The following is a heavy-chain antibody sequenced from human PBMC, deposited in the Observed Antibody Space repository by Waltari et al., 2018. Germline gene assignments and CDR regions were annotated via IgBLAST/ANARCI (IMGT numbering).Heavy chain of an antibody. CDR3: TRGGAPYDSSGYYYTGPFDY. CDR2: IRSKAYGGTT. Sequence: EVQLVESGGGLVQPGRSLRLSCTASGFTFGDYAMSWVRQAPGKGLEWVGFIRSKAYGGTTEYAASVKGRFTISRDDSKSIAYLQMNSLKTEDTAVYYCTRGGAPYDSSGYYYTGPFDYWGQGTLVTVSS. V-gene: IGHV3-49*04. D-gene: IGHD3-22*01. CDR1: GFTFGDYA. J-gene: IGHJ4*02.